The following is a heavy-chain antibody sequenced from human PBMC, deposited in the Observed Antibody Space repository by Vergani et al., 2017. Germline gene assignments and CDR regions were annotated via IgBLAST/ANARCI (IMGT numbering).Heavy chain of an antibody. CDR3: ARTYYDILTGGTSPHFDY. V-gene: IGHV4-61*02. J-gene: IGHJ4*02. D-gene: IGHD3-9*01. CDR2: IYTSGST. Sequence: QVQLQESGPGLVKPSQTLSLTCTVSGGSISSGSYYWSWIRQPAGKGLEWIGRIYTSGSTNYNPSLKSRVTISVDTSKNQFSLKLSSVTAADTAVYYCARTYYDILTGGTSPHFDYWGQGTLVTVSS. CDR1: GGSISSGSYY.